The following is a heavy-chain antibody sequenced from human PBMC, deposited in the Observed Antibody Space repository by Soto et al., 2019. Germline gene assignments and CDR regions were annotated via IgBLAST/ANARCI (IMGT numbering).Heavy chain of an antibody. CDR3: AKDMAGYYDSSGDY. CDR2: ISGSGSHT. CDR1: GFTFSSYA. J-gene: IGHJ4*02. Sequence: EVQLLESGGGLVQPGGSLRLSCAASGFTFSSYAMSWIRQAPGKGLEWVSAISGSGSHTYYADSVKGRFTISRDNSKNKLYLQMNTLTAEDTAVYYCAKDMAGYYDSSGDYWGQGTLVTVSS. D-gene: IGHD3-22*01. V-gene: IGHV3-23*01.